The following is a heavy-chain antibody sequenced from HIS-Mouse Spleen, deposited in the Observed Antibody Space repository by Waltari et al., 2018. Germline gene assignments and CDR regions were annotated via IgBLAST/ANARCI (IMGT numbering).Heavy chain of an antibody. CDR1: GGSFSRSSYY. D-gene: IGHD6-13*01. CDR2: IYYSGRT. J-gene: IGHJ2*01. CDR3: AREIPYSSSWYDWYFDL. Sequence: QLQLQESGPGLVKPSETLSLTCTVSGGSFSRSSYYWCWLRQPPGKGLAWIGSIYYSGRTYYNPSLKSRVTISVDTSKNQFSLKLSSVTAADTAVYYCAREIPYSSSWYDWYFDLWGRGTLVTVSS. V-gene: IGHV4-39*07.